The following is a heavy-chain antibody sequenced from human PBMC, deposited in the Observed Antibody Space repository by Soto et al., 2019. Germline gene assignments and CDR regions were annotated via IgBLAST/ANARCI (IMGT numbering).Heavy chain of an antibody. V-gene: IGHV3-33*01. CDR1: GFTFSSFG. D-gene: IGHD3-3*01. J-gene: IGHJ6*02. Sequence: QVQVVESGGGVVQPGRSLRLSCAASGFTFSSFGMHWVRQAPGKGLEWVSLIWYDGSKKSYGDSVKGRFTSSRDNSRNTVYLQMNSLRADDTAVYYGARDASYYSLWSGYYPSRNGMDVWGQGTTVTVSS. CDR2: IWYDGSKK. CDR3: ARDASYYSLWSGYYPSRNGMDV.